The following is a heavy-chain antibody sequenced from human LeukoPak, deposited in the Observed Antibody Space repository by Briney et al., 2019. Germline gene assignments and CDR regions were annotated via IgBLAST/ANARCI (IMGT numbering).Heavy chain of an antibody. V-gene: IGHV3-30*02. CDR3: AKDRIAVAGTFDY. CDR2: IRYDGSNK. CDR1: GFTFSSYG. D-gene: IGHD6-19*01. Sequence: PGGSLSLSCAASGFTFSSYGMHWVRQAPGKGLEWVAFIRYDGSNKYYADSVKGRFTISRDNSKNTLCLQMNSLRAEDTAVYYCAKDRIAVAGTFDYWGQGTLVTVSS. J-gene: IGHJ4*02.